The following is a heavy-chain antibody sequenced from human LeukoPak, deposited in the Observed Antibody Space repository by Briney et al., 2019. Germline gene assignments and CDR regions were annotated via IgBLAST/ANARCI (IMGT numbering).Heavy chain of an antibody. Sequence: GRSLRLSCAASGFTFSSYAMHWVRQAPGKGLEWVAVISYDGSNKYYADSVKGRFTISRDNSKNTLYLQMNSLRAEDTAVYYCARDYPYSSSWYFDYWGQGTLVTVSS. J-gene: IGHJ4*02. D-gene: IGHD6-13*01. CDR3: ARDYPYSSSWYFDY. CDR1: GFTFSSYA. CDR2: ISYDGSNK. V-gene: IGHV3-30*04.